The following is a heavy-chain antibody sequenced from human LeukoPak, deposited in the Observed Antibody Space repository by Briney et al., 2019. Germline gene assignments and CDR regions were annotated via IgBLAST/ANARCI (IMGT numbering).Heavy chain of an antibody. J-gene: IGHJ4*02. V-gene: IGHV3-23*01. CDR3: AKDNSNWSFDY. CDR1: GFTFSSYA. D-gene: IGHD6-13*01. CDR2: ISGSGGST. Sequence: GGSLRLSCAASGFTFSSYAMSWVRHAPGKGLEWVSAISGSGGSTYYADSVKGRFTISRDNSKNTLYLQMNRLRAEDTAIYYCAKDNSNWSFDYWGQGTLVTVST.